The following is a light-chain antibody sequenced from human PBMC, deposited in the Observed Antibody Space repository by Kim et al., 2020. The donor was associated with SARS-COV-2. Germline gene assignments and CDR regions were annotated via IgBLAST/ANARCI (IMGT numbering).Light chain of an antibody. CDR1: SSDVGGYNS. CDR2: DVS. V-gene: IGLV2-14*04. Sequence: PGQSFTISCTGTSSDVGGYNSVSWYQQHPGKAPKLMIYDVSKRPSGVSNRFSGSKSGNTASLIISGLQAEDEADYYCSSYTSSSRVFGGGTQLTVL. J-gene: IGLJ3*02. CDR3: SSYTSSSRV.